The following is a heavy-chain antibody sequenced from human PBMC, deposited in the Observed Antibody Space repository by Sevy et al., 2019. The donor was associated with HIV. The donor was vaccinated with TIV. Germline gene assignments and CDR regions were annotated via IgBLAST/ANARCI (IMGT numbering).Heavy chain of an antibody. Sequence: GGSLRLSCAASGFTFDNYAMGWVRQAPGKGLEWVSVINWAGGNTYYGDSVKGRFTISRDNKKNSLYLQMNSLRTEDTDHYHCAKDSQACGDGTCYGLNSEGVDYWGQGTKVTVSS. CDR2: INWAGGNT. CDR3: AKDSQACGDGTCYGLNSEGVDY. J-gene: IGHJ3*01. D-gene: IGHD2-15*01. V-gene: IGHV3-43D*03. CDR1: GFTFDNYA.